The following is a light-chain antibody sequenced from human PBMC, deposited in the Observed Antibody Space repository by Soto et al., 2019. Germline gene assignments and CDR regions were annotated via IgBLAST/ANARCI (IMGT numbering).Light chain of an antibody. CDR3: CSYAGSSTHAV. Sequence: QAVVTQPASVSGSPGQSITISCTGTSSDVGSYNLVSWYQQHPGKAPKLMIYEGSKRPSGVSNRFSGSKSGNTASLTLSGLQAEDEADYYCCSYAGSSTHAVFGGGTQLTVL. CDR2: EGS. V-gene: IGLV2-23*01. J-gene: IGLJ7*01. CDR1: SSDVGSYNL.